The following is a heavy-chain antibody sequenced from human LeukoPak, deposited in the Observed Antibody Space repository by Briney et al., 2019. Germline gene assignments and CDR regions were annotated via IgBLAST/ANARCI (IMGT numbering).Heavy chain of an antibody. CDR3: ARAGLGLGWYFDL. J-gene: IGHJ2*01. D-gene: IGHD6-19*01. Sequence: PGGSLRLSCAASGFTFSSYAMHWVRQAPGKGLEYVSAISSNGGSTYYANSVKGRFTISRDNSKNTLYLQMGSLRAEDMAVYYCARAGLGLGWYFDLWGRGTLVTVSS. CDR1: GFTFSSYA. V-gene: IGHV3-64*01. CDR2: ISSNGGST.